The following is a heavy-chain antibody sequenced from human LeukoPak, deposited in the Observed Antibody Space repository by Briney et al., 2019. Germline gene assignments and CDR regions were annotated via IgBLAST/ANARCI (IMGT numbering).Heavy chain of an antibody. J-gene: IGHJ4*02. CDR2: IYYSGST. CDR3: ARQPRFYDSSGYYHGSGFDY. V-gene: IGHV4-39*01. Sequence: SETLSLTCTVSGGPISSSSFYWGWIRQPPGKGLEWIGSIYYSGSTYYNPSLKSRVTISVDTSKNQFSLKLSSVTAADTAVYYCARQPRFYDSSGYYHGSGFDYWGQGTLVTVSS. CDR1: GGPISSSSFY. D-gene: IGHD3-22*01.